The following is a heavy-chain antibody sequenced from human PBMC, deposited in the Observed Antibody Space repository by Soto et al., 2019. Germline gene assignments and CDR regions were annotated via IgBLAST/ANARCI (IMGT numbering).Heavy chain of an antibody. CDR3: ARQPDFPGIAVSGKGYFDS. J-gene: IGHJ4*02. V-gene: IGHV4-39*01. CDR1: GGSIGSTTYY. D-gene: IGHD6-19*01. CDR2: VYYSGST. Sequence: ASETLSLTCSVSGGSIGSTTYYWAWIRQPPGRGLEWLGSVYYSGSTFYNPSLKSRGTISIDVSKTHFSLKLRAVTAADTAVYYCARQPDFPGIAVSGKGYFDSWVQGTLVTVSS.